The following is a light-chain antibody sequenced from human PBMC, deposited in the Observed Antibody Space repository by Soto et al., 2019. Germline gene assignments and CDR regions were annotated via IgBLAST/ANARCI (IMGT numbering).Light chain of an antibody. Sequence: DIQRTQSPSTLSGSVGDRVTITCRASQTISSWLAWYQQKPGKAPKLLIYKASTLKSGVPSRFSGSGSGTEFTLTISSLQPDDFATYYCQQYNCYSEAFGQGTKVDNK. CDR3: QQYNCYSEA. V-gene: IGKV1-5*03. CDR2: KAS. J-gene: IGKJ1*01. CDR1: QTISSW.